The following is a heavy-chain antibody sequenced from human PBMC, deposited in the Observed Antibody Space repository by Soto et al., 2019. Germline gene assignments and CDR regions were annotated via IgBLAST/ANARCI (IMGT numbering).Heavy chain of an antibody. Sequence: GGSLRLSCAASGFTFSNAWMNWVRQAPGKGLEWVGRIKSKADGGTTDYAAPVKGRFTISRDDSKNTLYLQMNSLKTEDTAVYYCTTGPRTNYYDSSGYYSAFDIWGQGTMVTVSS. D-gene: IGHD3-22*01. V-gene: IGHV3-15*07. J-gene: IGHJ3*02. CDR2: IKSKADGGTT. CDR3: TTGPRTNYYDSSGYYSAFDI. CDR1: GFTFSNAW.